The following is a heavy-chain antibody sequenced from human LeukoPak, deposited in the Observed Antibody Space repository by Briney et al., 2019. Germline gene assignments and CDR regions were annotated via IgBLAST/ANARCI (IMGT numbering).Heavy chain of an antibody. CDR1: GFTFSNYA. CDR3: AKEGGSCSSTSCYTSDAFDI. CDR2: VSGSGGST. J-gene: IGHJ3*02. D-gene: IGHD2-2*02. V-gene: IGHV3-23*01. Sequence: PGGSLRLSCAASGFTFSNYAMSWVRQAPGKGLEWVSAVSGSGGSTYYADSVKGRFTISRDNSKNTLYLQMSSLRAEDTAVYYCAKEGGSCSSTSCYTSDAFDIWGRGTMVTVSS.